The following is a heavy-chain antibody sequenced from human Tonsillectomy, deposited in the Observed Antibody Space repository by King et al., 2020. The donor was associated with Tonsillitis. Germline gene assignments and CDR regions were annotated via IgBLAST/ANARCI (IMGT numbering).Heavy chain of an antibody. V-gene: IGHV2-26*02. CDR3: ARMQGDVAGTTSDAFDV. Sequence: TLKESGPVLVKPTETLTLTCTVSGFSLSNPSMGVSWIRQPPGKALEWLAHIFSNDEKSFHTSLRGRLTISKDTSKSQVLLSMYNVDPVDTATYYCARMQGDVAGTTSDAFDVWGQGTVVTVSP. J-gene: IGHJ3*01. CDR2: IFSNDEK. D-gene: IGHD1-7*01. CDR1: GFSLSNPSMG.